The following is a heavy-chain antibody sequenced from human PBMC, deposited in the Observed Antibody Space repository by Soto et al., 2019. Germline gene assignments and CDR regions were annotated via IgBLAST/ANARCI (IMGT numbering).Heavy chain of an antibody. J-gene: IGHJ5*02. CDR3: GRVVEGATRHTDSDS. D-gene: IGHD2-15*01. V-gene: IGHV4-39*02. CDR2: VYHSGGS. Sequence: PSETLSLTCAVSGVSIHNSHSFWGWIRQPPGKGLEFIGSVYHSGGSYYNPSLKGRVTISVDTSNNQISLRVNSVTAADTAVYYCGRVVEGATRHTDSDSWGQGRLVTVSS. CDR1: GVSIHNSHSF.